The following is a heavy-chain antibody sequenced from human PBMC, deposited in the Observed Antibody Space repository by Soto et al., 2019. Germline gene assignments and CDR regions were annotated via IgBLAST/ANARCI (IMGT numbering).Heavy chain of an antibody. V-gene: IGHV1-3*01. CDR2: INAGNGNT. D-gene: IGHD6-19*01. J-gene: IGHJ4*02. CDR3: ARDLGGWTDY. Sequence: QVQLVQSGAEVKKPGASVKVSCKASGYTFTSYAMQWVRQAPGQRLEWMGWINAGNGNTKYSPKFQGRVTITRDTSASTAYMELSSLRSEDTAVYYCARDLGGWTDYWGQGTLVTVSS. CDR1: GYTFTSYA.